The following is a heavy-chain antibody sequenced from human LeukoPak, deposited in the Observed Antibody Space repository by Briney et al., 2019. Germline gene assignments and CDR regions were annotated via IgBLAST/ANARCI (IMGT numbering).Heavy chain of an antibody. D-gene: IGHD6-13*01. CDR2: INSDGSST. CDR1: GFTFSGYW. CDR3: ARIASHSSSWYDGGF. V-gene: IGHV3-74*01. Sequence: QAGGSLRLSCAASGFTFSGYWMHWVRQAPGKGLVWVSRINSDGSSTSYADSVKGRFTISRDNSKNTLYLQMNSLRAEDTGVYYCARIASHSSSWYDGGFWGQGTLVTVSS. J-gene: IGHJ4*02.